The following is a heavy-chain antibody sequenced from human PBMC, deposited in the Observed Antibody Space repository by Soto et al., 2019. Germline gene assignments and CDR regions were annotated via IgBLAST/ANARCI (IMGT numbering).Heavy chain of an antibody. V-gene: IGHV1-18*04. Sequence: ASVKVSCKASGYTFTNYGISWVRQAPGQGLEWMGWTSDYNGNTNYAQKFQGRVTLTTDTSTSTAYMELRSLRSDDTAVYYCARGGGIYSISWPLDYWGQGTLVTVS. CDR1: GYTFTNYG. D-gene: IGHD6-13*01. CDR3: ARGGGIYSISWPLDY. J-gene: IGHJ4*02. CDR2: TSDYNGNT.